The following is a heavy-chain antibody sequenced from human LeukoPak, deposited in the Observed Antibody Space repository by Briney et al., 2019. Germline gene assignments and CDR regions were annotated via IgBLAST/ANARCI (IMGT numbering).Heavy chain of an antibody. V-gene: IGHV3-7*01. D-gene: IGHD1-20*01. Sequence: GGSLRLSCAASGFTFSSYWMNWVRQAPGKGLEWVANIKQDGSEKYYVDSVKGRFTISRDSAKNSLYLQMNSLRAEDTAVYYCARLRITGTFFDYWGQGTLVTVSS. CDR1: GFTFSSYW. J-gene: IGHJ4*02. CDR2: IKQDGSEK. CDR3: ARLRITGTFFDY.